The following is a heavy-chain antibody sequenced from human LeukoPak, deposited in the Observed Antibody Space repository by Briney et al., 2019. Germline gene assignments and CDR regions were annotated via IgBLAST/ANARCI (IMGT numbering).Heavy chain of an antibody. J-gene: IGHJ5*02. Sequence: PRASVKVSCKASGYSFINYGITWVRQAPGQGLEWMGWISGYNGNTNHVQKLQGRVTMTTDTSTNTAYMELRSLISDDTAVYYCARVGVVRGVIRVDWFDPWGQGTLVTVSS. CDR3: ARVGVVRGVIRVDWFDP. V-gene: IGHV1-18*01. CDR1: GYSFINYG. D-gene: IGHD3-10*01. CDR2: ISGYNGNT.